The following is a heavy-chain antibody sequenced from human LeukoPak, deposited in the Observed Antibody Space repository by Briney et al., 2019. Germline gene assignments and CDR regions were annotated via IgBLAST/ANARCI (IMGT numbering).Heavy chain of an antibody. J-gene: IGHJ4*02. V-gene: IGHV3-23*01. D-gene: IGHD1-26*01. CDR1: GFTFSNSA. CDR3: AKGSSGSYGRDY. CDR2: ISGSGGST. Sequence: PGGSLRLSCAASGFTFSNSALSWVRQAPGKGLEWVSDISGSGGSTYYADSVKGRFTISRDNSKNTLYLQMNSLRAEDTAVYYCAKGSSGSYGRDYWGQGTLVTVSS.